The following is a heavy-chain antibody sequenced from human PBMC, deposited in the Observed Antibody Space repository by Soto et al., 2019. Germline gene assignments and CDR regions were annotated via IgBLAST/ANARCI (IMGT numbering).Heavy chain of an antibody. CDR1: GESFTTYD. CDR3: ARGRASGSYYLLDY. Sequence: AALNVACKGSGESFTTYDINWVRQATGHGLEWMGWINPNSGNIGYAQRFQGRVTMTRDTAIRTAYMEVSSLRSDDTAVYYCARGRASGSYYLLDYWGQGTLVPLSS. V-gene: IGHV1-8*01. D-gene: IGHD3-10*01. CDR2: INPNSGNI. J-gene: IGHJ4*02.